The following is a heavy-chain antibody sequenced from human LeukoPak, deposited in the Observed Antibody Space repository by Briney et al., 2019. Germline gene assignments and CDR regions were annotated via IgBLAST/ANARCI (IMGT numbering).Heavy chain of an antibody. CDR2: INHSGST. D-gene: IGHD5-18*01. V-gene: IGHV4-34*01. J-gene: IGHJ4*02. CDR3: ARGRYSYGGLDY. CDR1: GGSFSGYY. Sequence: SETLSLTCAVYGGSFSGYYWIRIRQPPGKGLEWIGEINHSGSTNYNPSLKSRVTISVDTSKNQFSLKLSSVTAADTAVYYCARGRYSYGGLDYWGQGTLVTVSS.